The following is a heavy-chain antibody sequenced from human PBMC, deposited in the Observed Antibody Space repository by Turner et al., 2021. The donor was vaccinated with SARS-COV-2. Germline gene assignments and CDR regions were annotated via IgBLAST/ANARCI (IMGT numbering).Heavy chain of an antibody. CDR1: GFTFSSYS. Sequence: EVQLVESGGCLVKPGGSLRLSCAASGFTFSSYSMNWVRQAPGKGLEWVTSISSRISYIYYADSVKGRFTISRDNAKNSLYLQMNSLRAEDTAVYYCARDFDDFWSGYYGRAFDIWGQGTMVTVSS. J-gene: IGHJ3*02. CDR3: ARDFDDFWSGYYGRAFDI. D-gene: IGHD3-3*01. V-gene: IGHV3-21*01. CDR2: ISSRISYI.